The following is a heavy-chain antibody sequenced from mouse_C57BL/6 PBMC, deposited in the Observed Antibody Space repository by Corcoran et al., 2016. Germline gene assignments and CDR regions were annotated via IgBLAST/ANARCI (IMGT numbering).Heavy chain of an antibody. CDR2: IYPGDGDT. V-gene: IGHV1-80*01. CDR1: GYAFSSYW. J-gene: IGHJ2*01. D-gene: IGHD1-1*01. CDR3: ARGLDGSSFYFDY. Sequence: QVQLQQSGAELVKPGASVKISCKASGYAFSSYWMNWVKQRPGKGLEWIGQIYPGDGDTNYNGKFKGKATLTADKSSSTAYMQLSSLTSEDSAVYFCARGLDGSSFYFDYWGQGTTLTVSS.